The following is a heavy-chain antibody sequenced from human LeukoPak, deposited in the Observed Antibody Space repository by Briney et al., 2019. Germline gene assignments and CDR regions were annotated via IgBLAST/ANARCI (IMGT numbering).Heavy chain of an antibody. CDR3: ASTYYYDSSAYNYYHYMDV. CDR1: GGAINSESYY. V-gene: IGHV4-61*02. J-gene: IGHJ6*03. CDR2: IYVSGST. Sequence: KTSETLSLTRTVSGGAINSESYYWSWIRQPAGKGLEWIGRIYVSGSTNYNPSLKSRGTISVDTSKNQFSLKLSSVTAADTAVYYCASTYYYDSSAYNYYHYMDVWGKGTTVTVSS. D-gene: IGHD3-22*01.